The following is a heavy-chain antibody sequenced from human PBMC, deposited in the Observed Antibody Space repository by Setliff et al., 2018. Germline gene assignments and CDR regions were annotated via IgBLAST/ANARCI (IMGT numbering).Heavy chain of an antibody. D-gene: IGHD3-22*01. CDR2: INHSGTT. CDR3: ARGYYYDSSSYSTDYCDY. J-gene: IGHJ4*02. CDR1: GFTFGDYT. Sequence: SETLRLSCTASGFTFGDYTVNWIRQPPWKGLEWIGEINHSGTTNYNPSLKSRVTISVDTSKNQFSLKLSSVTAADTAMYYCARGYYYDSSSYSTDYCDYWGQGTLVTVSS. V-gene: IGHV4-34*01.